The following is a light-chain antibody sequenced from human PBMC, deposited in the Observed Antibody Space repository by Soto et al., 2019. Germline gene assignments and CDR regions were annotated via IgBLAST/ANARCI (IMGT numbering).Light chain of an antibody. J-gene: IGKJ5*01. V-gene: IGKV1-6*01. CDR3: LQDYSYPRT. CDR1: QDSRND. CDR2: ATS. Sequence: AIPMTQSPSSLSASVGDRVTVTCRTSQDSRNDLSWYQQKAGKAPMLLIFATSYLERGVPSRFSGRGSSTDYTLPISSLQPEDFATYNYLQDYSYPRTFGQGTPVEI.